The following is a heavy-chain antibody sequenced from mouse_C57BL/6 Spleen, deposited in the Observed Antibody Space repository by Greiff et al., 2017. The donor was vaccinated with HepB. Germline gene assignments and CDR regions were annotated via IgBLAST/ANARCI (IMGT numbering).Heavy chain of an antibody. Sequence: QVQLQQPGAELVRPGSSVKLSCKASGYTFTSYWMHWVKQRPIQGLEWIGNIDPSDSETHYNQKFKDKATLTVDKSSSTAYMQLSSLTSEDSAVYYCARGGSNPWYFDVWGTGTTVTVSS. D-gene: IGHD2-5*01. CDR2: IDPSDSET. CDR1: GYTFTSYW. V-gene: IGHV1-52*01. J-gene: IGHJ1*03. CDR3: ARGGSNPWYFDV.